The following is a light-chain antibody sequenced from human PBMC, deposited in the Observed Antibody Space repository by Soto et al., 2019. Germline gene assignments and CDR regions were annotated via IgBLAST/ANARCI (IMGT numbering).Light chain of an antibody. J-gene: IGLJ3*02. CDR3: TSYGGRDNLM. CDR2: EVN. V-gene: IGLV2-8*01. Sequence: QSVLTQPASVSGSPGQTITISCAGTKFDIGRYNYVSWYRQHPGEAPKLIISEVNKRPSGVPDRFSGSKSGNTASLTVSGLQAEDEADYYCTSYGGRDNLMFGGGTKLTVL. CDR1: KFDIGRYNY.